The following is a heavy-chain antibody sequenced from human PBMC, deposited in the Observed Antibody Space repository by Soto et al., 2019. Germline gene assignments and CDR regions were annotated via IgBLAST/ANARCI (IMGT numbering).Heavy chain of an antibody. Sequence: SETLSLTCTVSGGSISSYYWSWIRQPPGKGLEWIGYIYYSGSTNYNPSLKSRVTISVDTSKNRFSLKLSSVTAADTAVYYCARDEADEYFQHWGQGTLVTVAS. CDR3: ARDEADEYFQH. V-gene: IGHV4-59*01. J-gene: IGHJ1*01. CDR2: IYYSGST. D-gene: IGHD2-15*01. CDR1: GGSISSYY.